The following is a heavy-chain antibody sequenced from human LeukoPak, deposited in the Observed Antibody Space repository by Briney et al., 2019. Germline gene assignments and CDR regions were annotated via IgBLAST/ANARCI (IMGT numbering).Heavy chain of an antibody. J-gene: IGHJ4*02. Sequence: GGSLRLSCAASGFTFDGYAMHWVRQAPGKGLEWVSLISGDGGSTYYADSVKGRFTISRDNSKNSLYLQMNSLRTEDTALYYCAKELLHYYDSSGYYSYWGQGTLVTVSS. V-gene: IGHV3-43*02. CDR3: AKELLHYYDSSGYYSY. CDR2: ISGDGGST. CDR1: GFTFDGYA. D-gene: IGHD3-22*01.